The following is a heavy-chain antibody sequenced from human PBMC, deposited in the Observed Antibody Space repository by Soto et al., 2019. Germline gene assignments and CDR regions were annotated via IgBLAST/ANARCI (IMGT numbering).Heavy chain of an antibody. Sequence: QVQLVQSGAEVKKPGSSVKVSCKASGGTFSTSAISWVRQAPGQGLEWVGGIMPVFPTPDYAQKFQGRATXTXDXPTTTADLELTSLRTDDTAVYYCARDKDRQQLGGNYYYILDVWGQGTAITVSS. V-gene: IGHV1-69*05. CDR1: GGTFSTSA. D-gene: IGHD3-3*02. CDR2: IMPVFPTP. J-gene: IGHJ6*02. CDR3: ARDKDRQQLGGNYYYILDV.